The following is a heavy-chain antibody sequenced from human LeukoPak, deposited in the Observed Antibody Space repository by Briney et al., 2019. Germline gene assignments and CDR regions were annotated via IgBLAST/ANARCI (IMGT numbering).Heavy chain of an antibody. D-gene: IGHD5/OR15-5a*01. Sequence: SQTLSLTCGISGDSVSNTATSWNWIRQSPSRGLEWLGSTYYRTKLYFSYAVSVESRATINPDTAKNKFSLQLNSVTPEDTALYYCARGAHGSYVSVFDLWGQGTLVTVSS. J-gene: IGHJ5*02. CDR1: GDSVSNTATS. V-gene: IGHV6-1*01. CDR3: ARGAHGSYVSVFDL. CDR2: TYYRTKLYF.